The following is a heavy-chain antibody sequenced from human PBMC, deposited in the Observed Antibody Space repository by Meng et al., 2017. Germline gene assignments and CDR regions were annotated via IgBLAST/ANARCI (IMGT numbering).Heavy chain of an antibody. CDR3: ARRGIAAAGNNWFDP. V-gene: IGHV4-4*02. J-gene: IGHJ5*02. CDR1: RDSISSRIG. CDR2: IYHSGRT. Sequence: QGQLQESGRGLVNLSETLSLTCALSRDSISSRIGWSWVRQPSGKGLEWIGEIYHSGRTNYDPSLKNRVTISVDKYKNQFSLKLSSVTAADTSVYYCARRGIAAAGNNWFDPWGQGTLVTVSS. D-gene: IGHD6-13*01.